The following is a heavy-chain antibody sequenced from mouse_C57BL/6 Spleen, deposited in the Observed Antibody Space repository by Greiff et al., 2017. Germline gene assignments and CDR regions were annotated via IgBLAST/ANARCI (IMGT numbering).Heavy chain of an antibody. CDR2: ISSGSSTI. Sequence: DVMLVESGGGLVKPGGSLKLSCAASGFTFSDYGMHWVRQAPEKGLEWVAYISSGSSTIYYADTVKGRFTISRDNAKNTLFLQMTSLRSEDTAMYYCARGWLLRGDYFDYWGQGTTLTVSS. J-gene: IGHJ2*01. CDR1: GFTFSDYG. V-gene: IGHV5-17*01. CDR3: ARGWLLRGDYFDY. D-gene: IGHD2-3*01.